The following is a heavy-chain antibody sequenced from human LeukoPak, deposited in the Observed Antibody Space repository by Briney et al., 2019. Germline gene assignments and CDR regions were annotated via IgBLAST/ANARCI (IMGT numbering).Heavy chain of an antibody. CDR3: AKDQLYCSGGSCYSGHDY. D-gene: IGHD2-15*01. J-gene: IGHJ4*02. CDR1: GFTFSSYG. Sequence: PGGSLRLSCAASGFTFSSYGMHWVRQAPGKGLEWVSTISGSGGSTYYADSVKGRFTISGDNSKNTLNLQTNSMRAEDTAIYYCAKDQLYCSGGSCYSGHDYWGQGTLVTVSS. V-gene: IGHV3-23*01. CDR2: ISGSGGST.